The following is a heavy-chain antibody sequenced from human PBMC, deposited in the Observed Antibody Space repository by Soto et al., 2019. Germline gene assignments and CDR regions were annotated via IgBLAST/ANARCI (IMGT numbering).Heavy chain of an antibody. V-gene: IGHV3-49*03. D-gene: IGHD2-15*01. Sequence: GSLRLSCTASGFTFGDYAMSWFRQAPGKGLERVGFIRSKAYGGTTEYAASVKGRFTISRDDSKSIAYLQMNSLKTEDTAVYYCTRWSLDIVVVVAAYCMDVWGQGTTVTVSS. CDR1: GFTFGDYA. CDR3: TRWSLDIVVVVAAYCMDV. CDR2: IRSKAYGGTT. J-gene: IGHJ6*02.